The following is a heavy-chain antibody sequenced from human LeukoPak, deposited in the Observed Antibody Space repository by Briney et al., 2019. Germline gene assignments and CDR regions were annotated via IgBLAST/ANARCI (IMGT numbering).Heavy chain of an antibody. CDR3: VRLLDLDF. Sequence: GGSLRLSCAASGFTFSHYWMHWVRQAPGKELVWVSRITTGGSTTDYADSVKGRFTISRDNAKNTLYLQMNSLRVEDTAVYYCVRLLDLDFWGQGTLATVSS. CDR2: ITTGGSTT. CDR1: GFTFSHYW. V-gene: IGHV3-74*01. J-gene: IGHJ4*02. D-gene: IGHD3-3*01.